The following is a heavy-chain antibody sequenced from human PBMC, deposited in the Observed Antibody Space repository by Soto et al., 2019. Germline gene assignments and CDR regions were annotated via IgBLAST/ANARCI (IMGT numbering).Heavy chain of an antibody. CDR2: ISSSGGSA. CDR3: ARGATSPSY. J-gene: IGHJ4*02. V-gene: IGHV3-23*01. Sequence: EVQLLESGGGLVQPGGSLRLSCAASGFTFSSYGMSWVRQAPGKGLEWVSAISSSGGSAYYADSVKGRFTISRDNTKNTLYLQMNSLRAEDTAVYYCARGATSPSYWGQGTLVTASS. CDR1: GFTFSSYG.